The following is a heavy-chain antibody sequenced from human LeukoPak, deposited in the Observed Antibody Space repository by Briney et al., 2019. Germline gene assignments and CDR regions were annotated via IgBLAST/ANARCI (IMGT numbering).Heavy chain of an antibody. CDR1: GGTFSSYA. CDR2: IIPIFGTA. Sequence: SVKVSCKASGGTFSSYAISWVRQAPGQGLEWMGGIIPIFGTANYAQKFQGRVTITADESTSTAYMELSGLGSEDTAVYYCAREEVYCSSTSCYFPWGQGTLVTVSS. D-gene: IGHD2-2*01. CDR3: AREEVYCSSTSCYFP. J-gene: IGHJ5*02. V-gene: IGHV1-69*13.